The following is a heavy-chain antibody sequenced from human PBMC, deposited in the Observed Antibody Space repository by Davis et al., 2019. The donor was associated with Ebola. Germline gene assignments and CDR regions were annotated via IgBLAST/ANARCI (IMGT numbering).Heavy chain of an antibody. V-gene: IGHV4-4*02. D-gene: IGHD1-14*01. CDR1: GGSISSSNW. CDR3: ARVTTYYYYYGMDV. CDR2: IYHSGST. J-gene: IGHJ6*02. Sequence: MPGGFLRLSCAVSGGSISSSNWWSWVRQPPGKGLEWIGEIYHSGSTNYNPSLKSRVTISVDKSKNQFSLKLSSVTAADTAVYYCARVTTYYYYYGMDVWGQGTTVTVSS.